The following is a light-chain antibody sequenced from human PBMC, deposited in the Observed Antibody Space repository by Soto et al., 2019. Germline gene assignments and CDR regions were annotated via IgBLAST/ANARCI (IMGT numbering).Light chain of an antibody. CDR1: QSVDNSNY. V-gene: IGKV3-20*01. Sequence: EIVLTQSPDTLSLSPGERATLSCRASQSVDNSNYLAWYQQRPGQAPRLLIYGASVRATGIPDRFSGSGSGTDFTLTISRLEPEDFAVYSCQHYGSSPPWTFGQGTKVEIK. J-gene: IGKJ1*01. CDR3: QHYGSSPPWT. CDR2: GAS.